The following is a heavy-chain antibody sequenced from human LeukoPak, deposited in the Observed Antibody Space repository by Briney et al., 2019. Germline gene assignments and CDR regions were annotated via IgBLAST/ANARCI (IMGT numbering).Heavy chain of an antibody. CDR2: IGYDGSDK. D-gene: IGHD1-26*01. Sequence: HPGGSLRLSCAASGFTFSSYGMHWVRQAPGKGLEWVAFIGYDGSDKHYADSVEGRFTISRDNSKNTLYLQMNSLRDEDTAVYYCAKDRGGGSGNFDYGGQGTLATVSS. CDR3: AKDRGGGSGNFDY. V-gene: IGHV3-30*02. CDR1: GFTFSSYG. J-gene: IGHJ4*02.